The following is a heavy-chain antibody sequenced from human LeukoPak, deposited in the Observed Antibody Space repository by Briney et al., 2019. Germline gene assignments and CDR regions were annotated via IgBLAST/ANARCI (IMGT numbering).Heavy chain of an antibody. D-gene: IGHD2-15*01. Sequence: GGSLRLSCAASGFTFSYYYMSGVRQAPGKGPEWVSAITFNGGRTFYADSVKGRFTISRDNSRNTLYLQMDSLRAEDTALYFCAKDPPHSPFEDWGQGTLVTVSS. CDR2: ITFNGGRT. CDR1: GFTFSYYY. V-gene: IGHV3-23*01. J-gene: IGHJ4*02. CDR3: AKDPPHSPFED.